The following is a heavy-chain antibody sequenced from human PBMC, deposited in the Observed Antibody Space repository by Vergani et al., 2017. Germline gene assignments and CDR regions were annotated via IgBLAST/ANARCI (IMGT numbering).Heavy chain of an antibody. CDR1: GGTFSSNA. J-gene: IGHJ6*03. D-gene: IGHD6-6*01. CDR3: ARSSSGGQLGHNYYYYYYMDV. Sequence: QVQLVQSGAGVKKPGSSLKFSCKASGGTFSSNAISWVRQAPGQGLEWMGGIIPIFGTANYAQKFQGRVTITADESTSTAYMELSSLRSEDTAVYYCARSSSGGQLGHNYYYYYYMDVWGKGTTVTVSS. CDR2: IIPIFGTA. V-gene: IGHV1-69*01.